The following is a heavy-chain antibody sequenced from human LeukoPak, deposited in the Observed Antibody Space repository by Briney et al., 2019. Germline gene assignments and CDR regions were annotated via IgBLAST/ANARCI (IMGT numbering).Heavy chain of an antibody. CDR2: IYSGGST. V-gene: IGHV3-53*01. CDR1: GFTVSSNY. D-gene: IGHD3-10*01. Sequence: PGGSLRLSCAASGFTVSSNYMSWVRQAPGKGLEWVSVIYSGGSTYYADSVKGRFTISRDNSKNTLYLQMNTLRAEDTAVYYCARTYYGSGSLLGDAFDLWGQGTLVTVSS. J-gene: IGHJ3*01. CDR3: ARTYYGSGSLLGDAFDL.